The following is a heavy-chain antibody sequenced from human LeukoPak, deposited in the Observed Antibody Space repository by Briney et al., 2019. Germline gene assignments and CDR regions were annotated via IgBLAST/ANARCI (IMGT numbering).Heavy chain of an antibody. CDR2: IYYSGST. V-gene: IGHV4-59*01. CDR1: GGSISSYY. Sequence: SETLSLTCTVSGGSISSYYWSWIRQPPGKGLEWIGYIYYSGSTNYNPSLKSRVTISVDTSKNQFSLKLSSVTAADTAVYYCARVLLAAAGTETHLFDYWGQGTLVTVSS. CDR3: ARVLLAAAGTETHLFDY. D-gene: IGHD6-13*01. J-gene: IGHJ4*02.